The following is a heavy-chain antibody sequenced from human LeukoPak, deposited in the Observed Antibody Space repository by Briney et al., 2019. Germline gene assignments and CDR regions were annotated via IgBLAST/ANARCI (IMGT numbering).Heavy chain of an antibody. CDR2: XXXSGST. Sequence: SETLSLTCTVSGGXXSXXXXXXGXXXXXPXXGXEXXXSXXXSGSTXYNPSLKSRVTISVDTSKNQFSLKLSSVTAADTAVYYCARHLYYYDSSGYYYVPFDYWGQGTLVTVSS. CDR1: GGXXSXXXXX. J-gene: IGHJ4*02. CDR3: ARHLYYYDSSGYYYVPFDY. V-gene: IGHV4-39*01. D-gene: IGHD3-22*01.